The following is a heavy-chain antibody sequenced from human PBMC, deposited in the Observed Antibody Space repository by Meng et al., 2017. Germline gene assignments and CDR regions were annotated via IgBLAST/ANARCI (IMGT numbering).Heavy chain of an antibody. V-gene: IGHV1-69*13. CDR1: GGTFSSYA. CDR2: IIPIFGTA. D-gene: IGHD2-15*01. Sequence: SVKVSCKASGGTFSSYAISWVRQAPGQGLEWMGGIIPIFGTANYAQKFQGRVTITADESTSTAYMELSSLRSADTAVYYCARGGTGEPDKAPDIVVVVAATDANNYYYYGMDVWGQGTTVTVSS. J-gene: IGHJ6*02. CDR3: ARGGTGEPDKAPDIVVVVAATDANNYYYYGMDV.